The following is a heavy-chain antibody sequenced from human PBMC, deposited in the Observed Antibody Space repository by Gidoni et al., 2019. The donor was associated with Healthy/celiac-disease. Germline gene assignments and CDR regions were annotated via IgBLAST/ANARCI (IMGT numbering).Heavy chain of an antibody. CDR1: VGSISSSSYY. V-gene: IGHV4-39*01. Sequence: QLQLQESGPGLVKPSATLSLTCPVSVGSISSSSYYWGWIRQPPGKGLEWIGSIYYSGSTYYNPSLKSRVTISVDTSKNQFSLKLSSVTAADTAVYYCARLGTGDYFDYWGQGTLVTVSS. CDR2: IYYSGST. J-gene: IGHJ4*02. CDR3: ARLGTGDYFDY. D-gene: IGHD7-27*01.